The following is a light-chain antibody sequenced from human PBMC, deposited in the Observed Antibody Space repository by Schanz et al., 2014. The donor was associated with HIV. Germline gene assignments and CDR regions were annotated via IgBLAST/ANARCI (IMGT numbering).Light chain of an antibody. J-gene: IGLJ3*02. CDR1: SGHSSYA. CDR2: LNSDGSH. CDR3: QTWGTGIWV. Sequence: QPVLTQSPSASASLGASVKLTCTLSSGHSSYAIAWHQQQPEKGPRYLMNLNSDGSHNKGDGIPDRFSGSSSGAERYLTISSLQSEDEADYYCQTWGTGIWVFGGGTKLTVL. V-gene: IGLV4-69*01.